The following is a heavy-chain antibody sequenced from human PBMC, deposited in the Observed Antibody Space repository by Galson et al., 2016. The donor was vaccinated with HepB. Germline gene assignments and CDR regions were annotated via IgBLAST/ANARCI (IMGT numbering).Heavy chain of an antibody. D-gene: IGHD3-9*01. CDR3: AKVSDILTAYSYYFDY. CDR1: GGSISGNNW. CDR2: IFHTGST. J-gene: IGHJ4*02. V-gene: IGHV4-4*02. Sequence: SETLSLTCAVSGGSISGNNWWSWVRQPPGKGLEWIGEIFHTGSTNYNASLKSRLTMSIDKSENQFSLKLSSVTAADTAVYYCAKVSDILTAYSYYFDYWGQGILVTVSS.